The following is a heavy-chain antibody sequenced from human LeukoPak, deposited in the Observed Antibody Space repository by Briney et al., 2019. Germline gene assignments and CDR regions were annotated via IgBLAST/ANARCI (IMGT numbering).Heavy chain of an antibody. CDR2: ISGSGGST. CDR3: AKRVVPTAMTDAFDV. Sequence: PGGSLRLSCAASGFTFSSYAMSWVRQAPGKGLEWVSAISGSGGSTYYADSVKGRFTISRDNSKNILDLQMNSLRADDTAVYCCAKRVVPTAMTDAFDVWGQGTLVTVSS. CDR1: GFTFSSYA. V-gene: IGHV3-23*01. J-gene: IGHJ3*01. D-gene: IGHD2-2*01.